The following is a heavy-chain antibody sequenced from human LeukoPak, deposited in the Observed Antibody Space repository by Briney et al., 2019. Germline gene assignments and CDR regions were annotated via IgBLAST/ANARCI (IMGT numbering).Heavy chain of an antibody. CDR1: GFTFSSYS. CDR3: ARALVGSYLDAFDI. V-gene: IGHV3-21*01. J-gene: IGHJ3*02. Sequence: GGSLRLSCAASGFTFSSYSMNWVRQAPGKGLEWVSSISSSSSYIYYADSVKGRFTISRDNAKNSLYLQMNSLRAEDTAVYYCARALVGSYLDAFDIWGRGTMVTVSS. D-gene: IGHD1-26*01. CDR2: ISSSSSYI.